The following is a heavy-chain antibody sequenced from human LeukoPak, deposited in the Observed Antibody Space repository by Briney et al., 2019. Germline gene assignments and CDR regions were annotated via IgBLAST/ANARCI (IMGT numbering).Heavy chain of an antibody. D-gene: IGHD3-16*01. Sequence: SETLSLTCTVSGGSISSGSYYWSWIRQPAGKGLEWIGRIYTSGSTNYNPSLKSRVPISVDTSKNQFSLKLSSVTAADTAVYYCARVWGYYYMDVWGKGTTVTVSS. V-gene: IGHV4-61*02. CDR3: ARVWGYYYMDV. CDR2: IYTSGST. J-gene: IGHJ6*03. CDR1: GGSISSGSYY.